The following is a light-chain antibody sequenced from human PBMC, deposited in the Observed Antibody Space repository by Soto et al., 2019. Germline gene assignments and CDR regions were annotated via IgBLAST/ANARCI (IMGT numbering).Light chain of an antibody. CDR1: SSDVGGYNY. Sequence: QSVLTQPASVSGSPGQSITISCTGTSSDVGGYNYVSWYQQHPGKAPKVIIYDVNNRPSGVSNRFSGSKSGNTASLTISGLQAEDEADYYCSSYTSTTTLYVFGTGTKVTVL. V-gene: IGLV2-14*01. CDR2: DVN. CDR3: SSYTSTTTLYV. J-gene: IGLJ1*01.